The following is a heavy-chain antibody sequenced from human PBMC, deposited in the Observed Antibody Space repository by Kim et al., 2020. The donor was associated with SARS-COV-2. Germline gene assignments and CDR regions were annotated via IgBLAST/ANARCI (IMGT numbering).Heavy chain of an antibody. J-gene: IGHJ6*02. Sequence: ETLSLTCTVSGGSISSYYWSWIRQPPGKGLEWIGYIYYSGSTNYNPSLKSRVTISVDTSKNQFSLKLSSVTAADTAVYYCARRGDGYNFGDYYYYGMDVWGQGTTVTVSS. CDR1: GGSISSYY. D-gene: IGHD5-12*01. CDR2: IYYSGST. V-gene: IGHV4-59*13. CDR3: ARRGDGYNFGDYYYYGMDV.